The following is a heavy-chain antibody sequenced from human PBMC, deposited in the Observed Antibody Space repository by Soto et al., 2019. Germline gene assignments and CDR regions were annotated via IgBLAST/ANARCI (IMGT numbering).Heavy chain of an antibody. CDR1: GYTFTSYG. J-gene: IGHJ5*02. CDR2: ISAYNGNT. V-gene: IGHV1-18*01. D-gene: IGHD6-13*01. Sequence: ASVKVSCKASGYTFTSYGISWVRQAPGQGLEWMGWISAYNGNTNYAQKLQGRVTMTTDTSTSTAYMELRSLRSDDTAVYYCASATYSSSWYWFDPWGQGTLVTVSS. CDR3: ASATYSSSWYWFDP.